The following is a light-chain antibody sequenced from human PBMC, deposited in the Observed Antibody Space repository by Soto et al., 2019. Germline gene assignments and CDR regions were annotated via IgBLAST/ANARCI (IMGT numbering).Light chain of an antibody. CDR1: QSISSW. Sequence: DIPMTPSPSTLSASVGARVTIPCRASQSISSWLAWYQQKPGKAPKLLIYKASTLQSGVPSRFSGSGSGTEFTLAISSRQPEDSATYYCQQYNDNWTFGQGTKVEIK. V-gene: IGKV1-5*03. J-gene: IGKJ1*01. CDR3: QQYNDNWT. CDR2: KAS.